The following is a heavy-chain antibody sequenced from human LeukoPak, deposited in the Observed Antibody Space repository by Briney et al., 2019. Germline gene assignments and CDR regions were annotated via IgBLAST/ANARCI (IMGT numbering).Heavy chain of an antibody. V-gene: IGHV4-39*07. CDR2: FYYSGNT. Sequence: SETLSLTCTVSTGSISTSGHYWGWIRQPPGKGLEWIGTFYYSGNTYYNASLKSRLTMSVDASKNQFSLKLSSVTAADTAVYYCARGGQQWLANFDYWGQGTLVTVSS. CDR3: ARGGQQWLANFDY. CDR1: TGSISTSGHY. J-gene: IGHJ4*02. D-gene: IGHD6-19*01.